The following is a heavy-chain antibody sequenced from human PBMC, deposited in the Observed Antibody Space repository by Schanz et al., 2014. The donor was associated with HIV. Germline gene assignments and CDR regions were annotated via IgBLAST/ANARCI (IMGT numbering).Heavy chain of an antibody. J-gene: IGHJ4*02. CDR3: ARQGLRFSFWLDY. CDR1: GFTFNNYG. Sequence: QVQLVESGGGVVQPGRSLRLSCTASGFTFNNYGMHWVRQAPGKGLEWVAAIWYDGSNKFYADSVKGRFTISRDNSKNTLYLQMNNLRAEDTAVYGCARQGLRFSFWLDYWGQGTPVTVS. V-gene: IGHV3-33*01. CDR2: IWYDGSNK. D-gene: IGHD4-17*01.